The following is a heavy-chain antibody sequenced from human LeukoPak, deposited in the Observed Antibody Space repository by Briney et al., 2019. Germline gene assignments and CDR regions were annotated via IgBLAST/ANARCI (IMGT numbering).Heavy chain of an antibody. Sequence: SETLSLTCTVSGYSISSGYYWGWIRQPPGKGLEWIGGIYHSGSTYYNPSLKSRVTISVDTSKNQFSLKLSSVTAADTAVYYCAREYVEENYFDYWGQGTLVTVSS. CDR1: GYSISSGYY. D-gene: IGHD5-24*01. V-gene: IGHV4-38-2*02. CDR3: AREYVEENYFDY. CDR2: IYHSGST. J-gene: IGHJ4*02.